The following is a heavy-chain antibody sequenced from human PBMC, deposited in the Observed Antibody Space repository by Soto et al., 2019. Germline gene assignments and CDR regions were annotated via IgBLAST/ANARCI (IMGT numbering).Heavy chain of an antibody. V-gene: IGHV1-46*01. CDR3: ARGSLPSDLDYPYDSSGYGVGYAAFDI. J-gene: IGHJ3*02. D-gene: IGHD3-22*01. CDR2: INPSGGST. Sequence: QVQLVQSGAEVKKPGASVKVSCKASGYTFTSYYMHWVRQAPGQGLEWMGIINPSGGSTSYAQKLQSRVTMTGDTSTSTVYMELSSLRCEDTAVYYCARGSLPSDLDYPYDSSGYGVGYAAFDIWGQGTMVTVSS. CDR1: GYTFTSYY.